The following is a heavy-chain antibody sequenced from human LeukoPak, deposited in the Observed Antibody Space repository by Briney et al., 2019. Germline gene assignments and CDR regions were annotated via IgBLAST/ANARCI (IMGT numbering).Heavy chain of an antibody. CDR3: ARDPATVTTPGDYYYYYMDV. Sequence: GGSLRLSCAASGFTFSSYWMSWVRQAPGKGLEWVANIKQDGSEKYYVDSVKGRFTISRDNAKNSLYLQMNSLRAEDTAVYYCARDPATVTTPGDYYYYYMDVWGKGTTATVSS. J-gene: IGHJ6*03. CDR2: IKQDGSEK. D-gene: IGHD4-17*01. V-gene: IGHV3-7*01. CDR1: GFTFSSYW.